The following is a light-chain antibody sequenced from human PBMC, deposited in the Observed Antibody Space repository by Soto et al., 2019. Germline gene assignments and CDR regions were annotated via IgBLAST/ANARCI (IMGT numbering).Light chain of an antibody. CDR3: QQYDNLPLT. V-gene: IGKV1-33*01. Sequence: DIQISQSPACLSASVDHRVTITCQTSQDISYYLSLYQQKPGKAPKLLIYDASNLETGVPSRFSGSGSGTDFTFTISSLQPEDIATYYCQQYDNLPLTFGGGTKVDIK. CDR2: DAS. CDR1: QDISYY. J-gene: IGKJ4*01.